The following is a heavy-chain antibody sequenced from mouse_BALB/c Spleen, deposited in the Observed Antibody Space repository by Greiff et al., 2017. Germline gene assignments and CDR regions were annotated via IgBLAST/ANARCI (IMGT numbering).Heavy chain of an antibody. J-gene: IGHJ2*01. Sequence: EVKLMESGGGLVQPGGSLKLSCAASGFTFSSYTMSWVRQTPEKRLEWVAYISNGGGSTYYPDTVKGRFTISRDNAKNTLYLQMSGLKSEDTAMFYCARENFDYWGQGTTLTVSS. CDR1: GFTFSSYT. V-gene: IGHV5-12-2*01. CDR2: ISNGGGST. CDR3: ARENFDY.